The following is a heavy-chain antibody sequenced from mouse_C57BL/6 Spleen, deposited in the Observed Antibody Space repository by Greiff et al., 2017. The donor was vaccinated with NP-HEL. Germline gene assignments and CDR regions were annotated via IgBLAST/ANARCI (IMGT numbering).Heavy chain of an antibody. Sequence: EVMLVESGGGLVKPGGSLKLSCAASGFTFSDYGMHWVRQAPEKGLEWVAYISSGSSTIYYADTVKGRFTISRDNAKNTLFLQMTSLRSEDTAMYYCARITTETWYFDVWGTGTTVTVSS. CDR3: ARITTETWYFDV. CDR1: GFTFSDYG. D-gene: IGHD1-1*01. J-gene: IGHJ1*03. V-gene: IGHV5-17*01. CDR2: ISSGSSTI.